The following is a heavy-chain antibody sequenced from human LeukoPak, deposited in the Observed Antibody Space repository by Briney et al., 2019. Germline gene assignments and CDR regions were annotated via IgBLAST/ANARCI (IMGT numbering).Heavy chain of an antibody. CDR1: RFTFSNYG. CDR3: AKGGSSPSYFDY. Sequence: PGGSLRLSCAASRFTFSNYGVNWVRQAPGKGLEWVSYINSRSSTIYYADSVRGRFTISRDNAKNTLYLQMNSLRAEDTAVYYCAKGGSSPSYFDYWGQGTLVTVSS. CDR2: INSRSSTI. J-gene: IGHJ4*02. D-gene: IGHD6-13*01. V-gene: IGHV3-48*01.